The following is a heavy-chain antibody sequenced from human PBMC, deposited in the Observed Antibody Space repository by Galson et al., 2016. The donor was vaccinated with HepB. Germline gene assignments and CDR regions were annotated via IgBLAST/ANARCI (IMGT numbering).Heavy chain of an antibody. D-gene: IGHD3-16*01. V-gene: IGHV1-2*04. J-gene: IGHJ5*02. CDR2: INPNTGGT. CDR3: ARGLGRIVMGSYNWFDP. Sequence: SVKVSCKASGYIFTDSYVHWVRQVPGQGLEWMGWINPNTGGTNYAQKFRGWVTMTRDTSISTAYMEVTSDDTAVYYCARGLGRIVMGSYNWFDPWVQGTLVTVSS. CDR1: GYIFTDSY.